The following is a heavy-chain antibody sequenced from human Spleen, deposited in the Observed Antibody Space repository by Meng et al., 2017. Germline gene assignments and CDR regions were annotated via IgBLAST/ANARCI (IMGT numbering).Heavy chain of an antibody. Sequence: GESLKISCAASGFTFSSYAMSWVRQAPGRGLEWVSVIGGGGGSTYYADSVKGRFTISRDNSKNTMYLQMNSLRAEDTAVYYCARSPIDKYDLSALPLDYWGQGTLVTVSS. CDR1: GFTFSSYA. V-gene: IGHV3-23*01. CDR3: ARSPIDKYDLSALPLDY. D-gene: IGHD3-16*01. J-gene: IGHJ4*02. CDR2: IGGGGGST.